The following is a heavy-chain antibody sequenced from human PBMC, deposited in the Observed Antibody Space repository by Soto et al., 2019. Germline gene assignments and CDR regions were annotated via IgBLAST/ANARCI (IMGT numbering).Heavy chain of an antibody. D-gene: IGHD2-21*02. J-gene: IGHJ3*02. Sequence: ASVKVSCKASGYTFTSYGISWVRQAPGQGLEWMGWTSAYNGNTNYAQKLQGRVTMTTDTSTSTAYMELRSLRSDDTAVYYCARDREVTGAFAIWGQGTMVTVSS. CDR3: ARDREVTGAFAI. CDR2: TSAYNGNT. CDR1: GYTFTSYG. V-gene: IGHV1-18*01.